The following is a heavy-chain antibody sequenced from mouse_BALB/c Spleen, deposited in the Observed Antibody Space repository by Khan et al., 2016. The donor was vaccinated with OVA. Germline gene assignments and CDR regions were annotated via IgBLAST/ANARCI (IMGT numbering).Heavy chain of an antibody. CDR1: GFTFSTYG. CDR3: ARLAYYYDSEGFAY. V-gene: IGHV5-6*01. D-gene: IGHD1-1*01. Sequence: EVELVESGGDVVKPGGPLKLSCAASGFTFSTYGMSWVRQTPDKRLEWVATVSTGGHYTYYPDTVKGRFTISRDNAKNTLYLQMSSLKSEDTAIFYCARLAYYYDSEGFAYWGLGTLVTVSA. CDR2: VSTGGHYT. J-gene: IGHJ3*01.